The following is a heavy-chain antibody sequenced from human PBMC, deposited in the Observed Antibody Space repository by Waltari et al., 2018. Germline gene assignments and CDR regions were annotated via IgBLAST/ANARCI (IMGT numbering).Heavy chain of an antibody. CDR2: IYYSGST. Sequence: QLQLQESGPGLVKPSETLSLTCTVSGGSISSSSYYWGWIRQPPGKGLEWIGSIYYSGSTYYNPSLKSRVTISVDTSKNQFSLKLSSVTAADTAVYYCAGRVIAVAGTYFDYWGQGTLVTVSS. CDR3: AGRVIAVAGTYFDY. J-gene: IGHJ4*02. CDR1: GGSISSSSYY. V-gene: IGHV4-39*01. D-gene: IGHD6-19*01.